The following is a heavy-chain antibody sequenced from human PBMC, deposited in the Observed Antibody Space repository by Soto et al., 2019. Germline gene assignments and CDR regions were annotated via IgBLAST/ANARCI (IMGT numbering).Heavy chain of an antibody. CDR3: TTDYSNYGEGGYYGMDV. V-gene: IGHV3-73*01. CDR2: IRSKANSYAT. J-gene: IGHJ6*02. Sequence: GGSLRLSCAASGFTFSGSAMHWVRQASGKGLEWVGRIRSKANSYATAYAASVKGRFTISRDDSKNTAYLQMNSLKTEDTAVYYCTTDYSNYGEGGYYGMDVWGQGTTVTVSS. D-gene: IGHD4-4*01. CDR1: GFTFSGSA.